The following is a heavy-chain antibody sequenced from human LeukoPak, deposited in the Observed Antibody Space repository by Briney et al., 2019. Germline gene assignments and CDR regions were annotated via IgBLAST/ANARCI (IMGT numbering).Heavy chain of an antibody. D-gene: IGHD4-17*01. CDR2: VSYSGST. V-gene: IGHV4-59*01. J-gene: IGHJ5*02. CDR1: GGSISSYY. CDR3: ARQDYGDNNWFDP. Sequence: SETLSLTCTVSGGSISSYYWSWIRQPPGKGLEWIGYVSYSGSTNYNPSLRSRVTISVDTSKNQFSLELSSVTAADTAVYYCARQDYGDNNWFDPWGQGTLVTVSS.